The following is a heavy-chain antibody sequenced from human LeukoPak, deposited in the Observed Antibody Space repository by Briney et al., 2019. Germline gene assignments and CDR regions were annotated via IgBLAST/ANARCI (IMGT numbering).Heavy chain of an antibody. D-gene: IGHD5-18*01. Sequence: PGGSLRLSCVASGFTLRNAWISWVRQAPGKGLEWVGRMRSEARGGTPDYAALVKGRFIISIDDSRSTLYLQMHSLETEDTALYYCTTEGFTYGHHALGIWGQGTVVTVSS. CDR1: GFTLRNAW. CDR3: TTEGFTYGHHALGI. CDR2: MRSEARGGTP. V-gene: IGHV3-15*01. J-gene: IGHJ3*02.